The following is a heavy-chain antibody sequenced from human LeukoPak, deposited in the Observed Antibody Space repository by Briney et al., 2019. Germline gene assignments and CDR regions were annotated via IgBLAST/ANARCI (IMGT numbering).Heavy chain of an antibody. CDR3: ARVLDLSKRGLDAFDI. CDR2: VYYSGST. J-gene: IGHJ3*02. CDR1: GGSISSYF. D-gene: IGHD3-16*01. Sequence: SETRSLTCTVSGGSISSYFWSWIRQPPGKGLEWIGYVYYSGSTNYNPSLKSRVTISVDTSKKQFSLKLSSATAADTAVYYCARVLDLSKRGLDAFDIWGQGTMVTVSS. V-gene: IGHV4-59*01.